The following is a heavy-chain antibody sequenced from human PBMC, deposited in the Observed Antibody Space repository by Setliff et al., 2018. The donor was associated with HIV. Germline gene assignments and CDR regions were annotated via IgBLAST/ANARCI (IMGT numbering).Heavy chain of an antibody. CDR2: LTPDGSQV. J-gene: IGHJ6*02. V-gene: IGHV3-7*01. Sequence: LRLSCAASGFTFSFDWMSWVRQAPGKGLEWVASLTPDGSQVYYADSVRGRFAISRDNGKNSLTLQMNSLRAEDTAVYYCAREDQLLSGHYYYNGMDVWGQGTTVTVSS. CDR1: GFTFSFDW. D-gene: IGHD2-2*01. CDR3: AREDQLLSGHYYYNGMDV.